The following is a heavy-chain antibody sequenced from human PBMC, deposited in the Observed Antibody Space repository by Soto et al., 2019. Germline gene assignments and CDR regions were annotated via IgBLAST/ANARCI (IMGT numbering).Heavy chain of an antibody. D-gene: IGHD5-18*01. J-gene: IGHJ4*02. Sequence: GGSLRLSCAGSGIAFSRYWIHWVRQAPGKGLVWVAVISYDGSNKYYADSVKGRFTISRDNSKNTLYLQMNSLRAEDTAVYYCARSDVDTAMVDYWGQGTLVTVSS. CDR3: ARSDVDTAMVDY. CDR2: ISYDGSNK. V-gene: IGHV3-30-3*01. CDR1: GIAFSRYW.